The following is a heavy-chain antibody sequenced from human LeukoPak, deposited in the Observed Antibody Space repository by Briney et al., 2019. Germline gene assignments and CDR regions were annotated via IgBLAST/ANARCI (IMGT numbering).Heavy chain of an antibody. Sequence: PSETLSLTCTVSGGSISSYYWSWIRQPAGKGLEWIGRIYTSGSTNYNPSLKSRVTMSVDTFKNQFSLKLSSVTAADTAVYYCARDIRSGDYRRYYGMDVWGQGTTVTVSS. J-gene: IGHJ6*02. V-gene: IGHV4-4*07. CDR2: IYTSGST. CDR3: ARDIRSGDYRRYYGMDV. CDR1: GGSISSYY. D-gene: IGHD4-17*01.